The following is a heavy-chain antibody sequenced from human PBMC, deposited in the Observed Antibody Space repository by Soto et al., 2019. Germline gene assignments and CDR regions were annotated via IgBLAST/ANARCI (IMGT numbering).Heavy chain of an antibody. CDR2: ISYDGSNK. CDR1: GFTFSSYA. CDR3: VSVVVVTYAFDI. V-gene: IGHV3-30-3*01. Sequence: PGGSLRLSCAASGFTFSSYAMHWVRQAPGKGLEWVAVISYDGSNKYYADSVKGRFTISRDNSKNTLHLQMNSLRAEDTAVYYCVSVVVVTYAFDIWGQGTMVTVSS. J-gene: IGHJ3*02. D-gene: IGHD2-21*02.